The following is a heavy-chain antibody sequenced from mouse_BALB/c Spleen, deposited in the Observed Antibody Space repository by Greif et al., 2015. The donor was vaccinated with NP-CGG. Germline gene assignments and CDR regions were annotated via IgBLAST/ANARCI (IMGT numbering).Heavy chain of an antibody. Sequence: EVQRVESGGGLVKPGGSLKLSCAASGFTFSSYAMSWVRQTPEKRLEWVATISSGGSYTYYPDSVKGRFTISRDNAKNTLYLQMSSLRSEDTAMYYCARRMDGYYGAMDYWGQGTSVTVSS. CDR2: ISSGGSYT. CDR1: GFTFSSYA. D-gene: IGHD2-3*01. CDR3: ARRMDGYYGAMDY. J-gene: IGHJ4*01. V-gene: IGHV5-9-3*01.